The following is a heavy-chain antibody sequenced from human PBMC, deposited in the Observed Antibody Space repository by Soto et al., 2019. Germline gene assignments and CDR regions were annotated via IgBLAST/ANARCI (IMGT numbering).Heavy chain of an antibody. J-gene: IGHJ3*01. CDR1: GFTFRDYG. CDR3: ARDQLYYNDISGRPLNAFDV. Sequence: GGALRLSCAASGFTFRDYGINWGRPAPREGAGWVSYIGIGSSTKYYADSVKGRFTISRDNAKNSLYLQMNSLRAEDTAVYYCARDQLYYNDISGRPLNAFDVWGQGTMVTVSS. V-gene: IGHV3-48*01. CDR2: IGIGSSTK. D-gene: IGHD3-22*01.